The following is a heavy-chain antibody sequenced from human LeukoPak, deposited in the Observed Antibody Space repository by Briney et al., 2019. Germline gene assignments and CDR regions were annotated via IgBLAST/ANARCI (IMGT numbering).Heavy chain of an antibody. CDR2: ILNDGSNK. D-gene: IGHD3-10*01. V-gene: IGHV3-30*18. J-gene: IGHJ6*02. Sequence: PGGSLRLSCAVSGFTFNSYGMHWVRQAPGKGLEWVAVILNDGSNKYYVDSVKGRFTISGDNSKNTLYLQMNSLRVEDTAVYYCAKDYYGSGCYFGYGMDVWGQGTTVTVSS. CDR1: GFTFNSYG. CDR3: AKDYYGSGCYFGYGMDV.